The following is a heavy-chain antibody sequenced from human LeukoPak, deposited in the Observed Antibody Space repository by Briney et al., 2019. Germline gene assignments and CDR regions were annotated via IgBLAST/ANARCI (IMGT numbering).Heavy chain of an antibody. D-gene: IGHD4-17*01. CDR3: AAAVTTGRAEHY. J-gene: IGHJ4*02. CDR1: GFTFSNYG. CDR2: ISYDGSNK. Sequence: PGGSLRLSCAASGFTFSNYGMHWVRQAPGKGLEWVAIISYDGSNKYYADSVKGRFTISRDNSKNTLYLQMNSLRADDTAVYYCAAAVTTGRAEHYWGQGTLVTVSS. V-gene: IGHV3-30*03.